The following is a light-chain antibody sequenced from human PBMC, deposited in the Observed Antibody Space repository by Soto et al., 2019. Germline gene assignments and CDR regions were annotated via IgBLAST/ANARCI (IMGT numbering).Light chain of an antibody. V-gene: IGLV2-14*03. CDR1: SRDVGAYNY. J-gene: IGLJ1*01. Sequence: QSALTQPASVSGSPGQSITISCTGTSRDVGAYNYVSWYQQYPGKAPKLLIYDVTSRPSGVSNRFSGSKSGNAASLTISGLQAEDEADYYCCSYTSSSSLVFGTGTKVTVL. CDR2: DVT. CDR3: CSYTSSSSLV.